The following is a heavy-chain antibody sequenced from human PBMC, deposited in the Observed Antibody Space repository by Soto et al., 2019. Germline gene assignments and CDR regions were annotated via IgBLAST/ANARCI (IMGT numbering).Heavy chain of an antibody. CDR2: INPATGAA. CDR1: GYPVTAYY. CDR3: ARGGGVGVAGSAAFDM. Sequence: QLHLVQSGAVVKKPGASVTVSCSASGYPVTAYYMHWVRQAPGRGLEWMGGINPATGAAKYTQTFQGRVTMTRNPSTSTVFMELSGRTSEDPAVFYCARGGGVGVAGSAAFDMWGQGTLVTVSS. D-gene: IGHD3-3*01. V-gene: IGHV1-2*02. J-gene: IGHJ3*02.